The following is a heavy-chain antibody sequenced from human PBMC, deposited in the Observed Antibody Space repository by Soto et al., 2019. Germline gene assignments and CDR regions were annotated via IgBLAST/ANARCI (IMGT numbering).Heavy chain of an antibody. CDR3: AKDPMDYGDYVGWFDP. V-gene: IGHV3-23*01. CDR1: GFTFSSYA. CDR2: ISGSGGST. D-gene: IGHD4-17*01. J-gene: IGHJ5*02. Sequence: PGGSLRLSCAASGFTFSSYAMSWVRQAPGKGLEWVSAISGSGGSTYYADSVKGRFTISRDNSKNTLYLQMNSLRAEDTAVYYCAKDPMDYGDYVGWFDPWGQGTLATVSS.